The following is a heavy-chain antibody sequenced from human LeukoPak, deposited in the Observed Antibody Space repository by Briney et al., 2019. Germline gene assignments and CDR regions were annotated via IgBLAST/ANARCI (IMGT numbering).Heavy chain of an antibody. V-gene: IGHV3-66*01. CDR3: ARDLEAANTYYFDY. Sequence: GGSLRLSCAASGFTVSSSYMSWVRQAPGKGLEWVSIISSAGTTYYADSVRGRFTISRDNSKNTVYLQVNSLRDEDTAVYYCARDLEAANTYYFDYWGQGTMVTVSS. D-gene: IGHD6-13*01. CDR1: GFTVSSSY. CDR2: ISSAGTT. J-gene: IGHJ4*02.